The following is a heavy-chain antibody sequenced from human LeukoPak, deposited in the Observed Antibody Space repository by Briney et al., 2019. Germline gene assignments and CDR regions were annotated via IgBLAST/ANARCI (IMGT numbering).Heavy chain of an antibody. CDR2: IYYSGST. V-gene: IGHV4-59*01. Sequence: KSSETLSLTCTVSGGSISSYYWSWIRQPPGKGLEWIGYIYYSGSTNYNPSLKSRVTISVDTSKNQFSLKLSSVTAADTAVYYYARERASSGWYYFDYWGQGTLVTVSS. CDR3: ARERASSGWYYFDY. CDR1: GGSISSYY. J-gene: IGHJ4*02. D-gene: IGHD6-19*01.